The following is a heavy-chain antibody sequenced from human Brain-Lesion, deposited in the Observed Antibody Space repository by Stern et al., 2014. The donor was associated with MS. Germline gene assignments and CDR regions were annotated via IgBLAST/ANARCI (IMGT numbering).Heavy chain of an antibody. CDR3: ARDYGDLEFDL. V-gene: IGHV4-61*02. D-gene: IGHD4-17*01. CDR1: GGPISSHSYY. Sequence: QVQLVESGPGLVKPSQTLSLTCTVSGGPISSHSYYWSWIPQPAGKGLEWIGRIYASGNTNYNPSLKSRVSIAVDTPKTQLSLGLISVTASDTAVYYCARDYGDLEFDLWGQGTLVTVSS. J-gene: IGHJ4*02. CDR2: IYASGNT.